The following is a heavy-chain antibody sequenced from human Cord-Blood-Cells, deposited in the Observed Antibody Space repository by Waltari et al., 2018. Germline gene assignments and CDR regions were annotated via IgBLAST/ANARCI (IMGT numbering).Heavy chain of an antibody. CDR1: GYTFTGYY. D-gene: IGHD4-17*01. Sequence: QVQLVQSGAEVKKPGASVKVSCKASGYTFTGYYLPWVRQAPGKGLEWMRWINPNRAGTNYAHKFQGRFTMTRDTSISIAYMELSRLRSDDTAVYYCARGFGNDYGDSLDYWGQGTLVTVSS. CDR3: ARGFGNDYGDSLDY. CDR2: INPNRAGT. J-gene: IGHJ4*02. V-gene: IGHV1-2*02.